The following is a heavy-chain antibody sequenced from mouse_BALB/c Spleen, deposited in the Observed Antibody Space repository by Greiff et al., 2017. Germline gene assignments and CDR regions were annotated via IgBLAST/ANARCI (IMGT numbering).Heavy chain of an antibody. CDR2: IWGDGST. CDR1: GFSLTGYG. D-gene: IGHD2-3*01. Sequence: VHLVESGPGLVAPSQCLSITCTVSGFSLTGYGVNWVCQPPGKGLEWLGMIWGDGSTDYNSAPKSRMGIITDNSMSQVFLKLNSLQTDDTARYYCAREGDGSFAYGGQGTLVTVAA. CDR3: AREGDGSFAY. J-gene: IGHJ3*01. V-gene: IGHV2-6-7*01.